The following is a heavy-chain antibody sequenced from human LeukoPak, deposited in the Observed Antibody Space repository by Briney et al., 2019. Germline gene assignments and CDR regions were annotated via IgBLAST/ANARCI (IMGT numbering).Heavy chain of an antibody. Sequence: ASVKVSCKASGYTFTGYYMHWVRQAPGQGLEWMGWINPNSGGTNYAQKFQGRVTMTRDTSISTAYMELSRLRSDDTAVYYCARDLYGSGSYFRYYYYYYMDVWGKGTTVTISS. CDR3: ARDLYGSGSYFRYYYYYYMDV. V-gene: IGHV1-2*02. J-gene: IGHJ6*03. D-gene: IGHD3-10*01. CDR2: INPNSGGT. CDR1: GYTFTGYY.